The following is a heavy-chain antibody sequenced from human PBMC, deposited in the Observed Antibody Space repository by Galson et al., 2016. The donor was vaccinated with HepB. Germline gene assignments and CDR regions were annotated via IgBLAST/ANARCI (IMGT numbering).Heavy chain of an antibody. D-gene: IGHD2-2*02. V-gene: IGHV3-23*01. CDR3: AKFPLRMTHTYYFDY. CDR2: IGASGGRP. J-gene: IGHJ4*02. Sequence: SLRLSCAASGFTFDTYAMSWVRQAPGKGLEWVSSIGASGGRPYYADSVKGRFTISRDNSKNTLYLQMNSLRAEDTAIYYCAKFPLRMTHTYYFDYWGQGILVTVSS. CDR1: GFTFDTYA.